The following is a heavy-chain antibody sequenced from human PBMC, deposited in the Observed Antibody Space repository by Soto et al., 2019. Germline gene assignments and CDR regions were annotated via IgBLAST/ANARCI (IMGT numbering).Heavy chain of an antibody. CDR1: GDSISSDKW. CDR2: IHHSGRT. D-gene: IGHD2-21*02. Sequence: QVQLQESGPGLVKPSGTLSLTCAVSGDSISSDKWWSWVRQPPGKGLEWIGEIHHSGRTNYNPSLKSRVTILVEKSKNQVSLERSSMTAADTAVYYCARGGDWQFAYWGQGTLVTVSS. V-gene: IGHV4-4*02. J-gene: IGHJ4*02. CDR3: ARGGDWQFAY.